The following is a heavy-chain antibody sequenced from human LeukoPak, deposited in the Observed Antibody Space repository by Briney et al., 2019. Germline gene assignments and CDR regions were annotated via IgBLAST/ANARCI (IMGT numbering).Heavy chain of an antibody. V-gene: IGHV5-51*04. J-gene: IGHJ4*02. D-gene: IGHD6-19*01. Sequence: GESLKISWKGSGYSFSTYRSGWVRQMPGKGLEWMGIIYPGDSDTRYRPSFQGDATISADTPITTAYLQWSSLKASDNAMYYCARSRAIAVADDDDYWGQGTLVTVSS. CDR1: GYSFSTYR. CDR2: IYPGDSDT. CDR3: ARSRAIAVADDDDY.